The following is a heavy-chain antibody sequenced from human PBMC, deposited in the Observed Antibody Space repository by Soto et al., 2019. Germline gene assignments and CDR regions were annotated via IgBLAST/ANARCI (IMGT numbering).Heavy chain of an antibody. Sequence: VQLVESGGGLVQPGRSLRLSCAASGFTFDDYAMHWVRQAPGKGLEWVSGISWNSGSIGYADSVKGRFTISRDNAKNSLYLQMNSLRAEDTALYYCAKDSRRTVTTPNDYWGQGTLVTVSS. D-gene: IGHD4-17*01. CDR3: AKDSRRTVTTPNDY. V-gene: IGHV3-9*01. CDR2: ISWNSGSI. CDR1: GFTFDDYA. J-gene: IGHJ4*02.